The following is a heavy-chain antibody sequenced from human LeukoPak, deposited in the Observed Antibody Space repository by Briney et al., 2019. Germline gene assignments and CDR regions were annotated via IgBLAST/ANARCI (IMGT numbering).Heavy chain of an antibody. J-gene: IGHJ3*02. CDR3: ARDSHGTWDLDAFDI. Sequence: QSGGSLRLSCAASGFTFSSYAMHWVRQAPGKGLGWVAVISYDGSNKYYADSVKGRFTISRDNSKNTLYLQMNSLRAEDTAVYYCARDSHGTWDLDAFDIWGQGTMVTVSS. CDR1: GFTFSSYA. V-gene: IGHV3-30-3*01. CDR2: ISYDGSNK. D-gene: IGHD1-26*01.